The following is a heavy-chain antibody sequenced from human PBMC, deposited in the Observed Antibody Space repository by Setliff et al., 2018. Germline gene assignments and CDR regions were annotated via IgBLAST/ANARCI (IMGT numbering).Heavy chain of an antibody. CDR1: DGSISNAY. CDR2: IYDTGST. J-gene: IGHJ3*01. D-gene: IGHD3-10*01. V-gene: IGHV4-59*08. CDR3: ARHGPTRTDSWFDSFDV. Sequence: SETLSLTCTGSDGSISNAYWSWIRQSPGKGLEWIGYIYDTGSTNSDPSLKSRVTMSVDTSKNQVSLKMTSVTAADTAVYYCARHGPTRTDSWFDSFDVWGQGTKVTVSS.